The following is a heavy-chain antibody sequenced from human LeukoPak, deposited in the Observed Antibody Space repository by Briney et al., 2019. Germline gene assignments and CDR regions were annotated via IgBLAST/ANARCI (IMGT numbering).Heavy chain of an antibody. CDR2: IYPDDSDT. CDR3: ARGVVVVAAAHDAFDV. Sequence: GESLKISCKGSGYSFTSYWIGWVRQMPGKGLEWMGIIYPDDSDTRYSPSFQGQVTISADKSTGTAYLQWGSLKASDTAKYYCARGVVVVAAAHDAFDVRGQGTMVTVSS. V-gene: IGHV5-51*01. J-gene: IGHJ3*01. CDR1: GYSFTSYW. D-gene: IGHD2-15*01.